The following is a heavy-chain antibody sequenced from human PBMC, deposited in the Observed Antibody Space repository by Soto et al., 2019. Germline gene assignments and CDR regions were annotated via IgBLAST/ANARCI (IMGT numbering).Heavy chain of an antibody. CDR3: ARGGRWHFDY. CDR1: GGSISTDNW. V-gene: IGHV4-4*02. Sequence: QVQLMESGPGLVKPSGTLTLTCTASGGSISTDNWWRWVRQPPGKGLEWVGEIYHSGNTTYDPSLKSRLTISRDKSKDQFSQYGTFVTDAGTVVYYWARGGRWHFDYWGQGAVVTVSS. D-gene: IGHD4-17*01. CDR2: IYHSGNT. J-gene: IGHJ4*02.